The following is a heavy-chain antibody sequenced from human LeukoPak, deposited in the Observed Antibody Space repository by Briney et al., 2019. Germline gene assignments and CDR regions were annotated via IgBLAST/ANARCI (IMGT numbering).Heavy chain of an antibody. CDR1: GFTFSSYW. CDR2: ISSSGDYT. J-gene: IGHJ4*02. D-gene: IGHD3-10*01. Sequence: GGSLRLSCAASGFTFSSYWMSWVRQAPGKGLEWVSAISSSGDYTYYADSVKGRFTISRDNSKSTLYLQMNNLRADDTAVYYCANNYYGSGSFYPLDYWGQGALVTVSS. V-gene: IGHV3-23*01. CDR3: ANNYYGSGSFYPLDY.